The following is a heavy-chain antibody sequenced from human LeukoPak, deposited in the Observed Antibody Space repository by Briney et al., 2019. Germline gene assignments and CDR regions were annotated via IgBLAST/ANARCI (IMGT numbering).Heavy chain of an antibody. D-gene: IGHD3-10*01. CDR3: ARRWGSNPFDY. J-gene: IGHJ4*02. CDR1: GYSISSGYY. Sequence: SETLSLTCAVSGYSISSGYYWGWIRPPPGKGLEWIGSIYHSGSTYYNPSLKSRVTISVDTSKNQFSLKLSSVTAADTAVYYCARRWGSNPFDYWGQGTLVTVSS. V-gene: IGHV4-38-2*01. CDR2: IYHSGST.